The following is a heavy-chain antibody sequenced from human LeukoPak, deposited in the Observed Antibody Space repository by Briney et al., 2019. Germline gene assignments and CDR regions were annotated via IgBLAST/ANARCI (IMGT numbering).Heavy chain of an antibody. CDR2: IYYSGSP. V-gene: IGHV4-59*08. CDR1: GGSISSYY. CDR3: ARLTVWGSYRFCYFDY. Sequence: PSETLSLTCTVSGGSISSYYWSWIRQPPGKGLEWIGYIYYSGSPNYNPSLKSRVTISVDTSKNQFSLKLSSVTAADTAVYYCARLTVWGSYRFCYFDYWGQGTLVTVSS. J-gene: IGHJ4*02. D-gene: IGHD3-16*02.